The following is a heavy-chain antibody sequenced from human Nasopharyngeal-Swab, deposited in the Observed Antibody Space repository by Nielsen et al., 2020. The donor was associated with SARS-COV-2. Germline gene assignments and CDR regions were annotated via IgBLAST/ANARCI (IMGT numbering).Heavy chain of an antibody. D-gene: IGHD6-13*01. V-gene: IGHV3-30*14. Sequence: GGSLRLSCAASGFTFSSYAMHWVRQAPGKGLEWVAVISYDGSNKYYADSVKGRFTISRDNSKNTLYLQMNSLRAEDTAVYYCARWKGSSWSDYWGQGTLVTVSS. CDR1: GFTFSSYA. J-gene: IGHJ4*02. CDR3: ARWKGSSWSDY. CDR2: ISYDGSNK.